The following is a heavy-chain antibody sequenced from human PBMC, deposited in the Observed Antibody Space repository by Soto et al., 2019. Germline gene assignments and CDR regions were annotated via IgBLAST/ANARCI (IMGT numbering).Heavy chain of an antibody. V-gene: IGHV3-23*01. CDR1: GFIFSDYA. J-gene: IGHJ6*02. CDR3: AKGGVTRSYYYAMDV. Sequence: EVQLLESEGGLVQPGRSLRLSCAASGFIFSDYAMSWVRQAPGKGLEWVSALSGSGSSTYYADSVKGRFTISRDNLKHTVSLQMNNLTAEDTAVYYCAKGGVTRSYYYAMDVWGQGTTVTVSS. CDR2: LSGSGSST.